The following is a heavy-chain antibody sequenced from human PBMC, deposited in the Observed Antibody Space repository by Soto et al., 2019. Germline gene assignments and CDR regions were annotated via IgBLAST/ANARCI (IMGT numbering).Heavy chain of an antibody. CDR3: ARYWKGAEGVDP. CDR1: GYTFSTYG. V-gene: IGHV1-18*01. D-gene: IGHD1-1*01. CDR2: IGADNGDT. Sequence: QVQLVQSGAEVKKPGASVKVSCKASGYTFSTYGFSWVRQAPGQGLEWMGWIGADNGDTNYAQNFQGRVTMTTDTSTTTAYMELMSLTSDDTAVYFCARYWKGAEGVDPWGQGTMVTVSS. J-gene: IGHJ5*02.